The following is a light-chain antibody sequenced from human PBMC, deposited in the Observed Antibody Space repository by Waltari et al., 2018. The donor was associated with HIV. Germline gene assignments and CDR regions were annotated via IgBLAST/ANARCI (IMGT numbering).Light chain of an antibody. V-gene: IGKV3-15*01. CDR3: QHYNNWPWT. CDR1: QSVSSN. Sequence: EKVMTQSPATLSVSPGERATLSCRASQSVSSNLAWYQQKPGQAPRLLIYGAFTRATGIPARFSASGSGTEFTLTISSLQSEDFAVYYCQHYNNWPWTFGQGIKVATK. CDR2: GAF. J-gene: IGKJ1*01.